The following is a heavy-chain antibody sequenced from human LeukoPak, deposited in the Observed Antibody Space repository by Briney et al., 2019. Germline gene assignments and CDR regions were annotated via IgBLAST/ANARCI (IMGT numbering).Heavy chain of an antibody. V-gene: IGHV4-4*07. Sequence: SETLSLTCAVNGGSFSGYYWSWIRQPAGKGLEWIGRIYTSGSTNYNPSLKSRVTMSVDTSKNQFSLKLSSVTAADTAVYYCARDRYYDFWSGPGPTPWYFDLWGRGTLVTVSS. J-gene: IGHJ2*01. CDR1: GGSFSGYY. CDR3: ARDRYYDFWSGPGPTPWYFDL. D-gene: IGHD3-3*01. CDR2: IYTSGST.